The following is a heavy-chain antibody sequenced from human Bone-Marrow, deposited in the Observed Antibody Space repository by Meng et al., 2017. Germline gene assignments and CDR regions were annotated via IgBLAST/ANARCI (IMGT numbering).Heavy chain of an antibody. D-gene: IGHD4-11*01. Sequence: SQTLSLTGVVSGGSFSDYYWSWIRQPPGKGLEWSGEINHSGSTNYNPSLESRATISVDTSQNNLSLKLSSVTAADSAVYYCARGPTTMAHDFDYWGQGTLVTVSS. CDR2: INHSGST. CDR3: ARGPTTMAHDFDY. CDR1: GGSFSDYY. J-gene: IGHJ4*02. V-gene: IGHV4-34*01.